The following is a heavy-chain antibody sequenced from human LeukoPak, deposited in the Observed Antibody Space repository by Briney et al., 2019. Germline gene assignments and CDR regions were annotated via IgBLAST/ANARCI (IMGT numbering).Heavy chain of an antibody. Sequence: GRSLRLSCAASGFTFSSYAMHWVRQAPGKGLEWVAVISYDASNKYYVDSVKGRFTISRDNSKNTLYLQMNSLRPEDTAVYYCSKDSRDYSNYDWYFDLWGRGTLVTVSS. D-gene: IGHD4-11*01. CDR3: SKDSRDYSNYDWYFDL. CDR1: GFTFSSYA. J-gene: IGHJ2*01. CDR2: ISYDASNK. V-gene: IGHV3-30*18.